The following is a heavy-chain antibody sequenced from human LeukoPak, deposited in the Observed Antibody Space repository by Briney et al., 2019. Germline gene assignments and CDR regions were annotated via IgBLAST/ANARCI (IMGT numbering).Heavy chain of an antibody. Sequence: PGGSLRPSCAASGFTFSDYYMSWIRQAPGKGLEWVSYISSSSSYTNYADSVKGRFTISRDNAKNSLYLQMNSLRAEDTAVYYCARMHYDSSGYYYVDYWGQGTLVTVSS. V-gene: IGHV3-11*06. CDR1: GFTFSDYY. CDR3: ARMHYDSSGYYYVDY. J-gene: IGHJ4*02. CDR2: ISSSSSYT. D-gene: IGHD3-22*01.